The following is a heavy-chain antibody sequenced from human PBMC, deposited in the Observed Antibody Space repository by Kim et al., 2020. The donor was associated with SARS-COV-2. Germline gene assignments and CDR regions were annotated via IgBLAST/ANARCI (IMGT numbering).Heavy chain of an antibody. V-gene: IGHV1-3*01. CDR2: NGNT. CDR3: ARSRAGFDY. D-gene: IGHD6-25*01. J-gene: IGHJ4*02. Sequence: NGNTKHTRRIQSRVTITRDTSASTADMELSSLRSEDTAVYYCARSRAGFDYWGQGTLVTVSS.